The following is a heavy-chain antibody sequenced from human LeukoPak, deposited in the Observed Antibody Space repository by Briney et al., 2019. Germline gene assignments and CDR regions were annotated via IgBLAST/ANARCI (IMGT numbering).Heavy chain of an antibody. J-gene: IGHJ3*02. Sequence: GGSLRLSCAASAFTFRSYGMHWVRQAPGKGLDWVAFIRYHGSDKYYADSVKERFTISRDNSKNTLYLQMNSLRVADTAVYFCARGDKYGGNSVTFDICGQGTMVTVSS. V-gene: IGHV3-30*02. D-gene: IGHD4-23*01. CDR1: AFTFRSYG. CDR2: IRYHGSDK. CDR3: ARGDKYGGNSVTFDI.